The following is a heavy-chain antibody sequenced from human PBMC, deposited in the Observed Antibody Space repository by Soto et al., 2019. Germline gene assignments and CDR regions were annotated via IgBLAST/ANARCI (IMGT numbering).Heavy chain of an antibody. CDR3: AKDAYDSICGSFRDS. Sequence: EVQLLESGGGLVQPGGSLRLSCAASGFTFSSFAMSWVRQAPGKGLEWVSGIVGSGDTTYYTDSVKGRFTISRDNSKNPLQRQMTRLSAQDTAVYYCAKDAYDSICGSFRDSWGQGTLVTVSS. J-gene: IGHJ4*02. CDR1: GFTFSSFA. D-gene: IGHD3-16*01. V-gene: IGHV3-23*01. CDR2: IVGSGDTT.